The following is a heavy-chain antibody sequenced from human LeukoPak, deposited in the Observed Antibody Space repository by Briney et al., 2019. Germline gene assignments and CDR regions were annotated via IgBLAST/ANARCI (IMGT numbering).Heavy chain of an antibody. CDR2: IKSKTDGGTT. CDR1: GFTFSNAW. V-gene: IGHV3-15*01. CDR3: ARAIIGGARYFDY. J-gene: IGHJ4*02. Sequence: GGSLRLSCAASGFTFSNAWMSWVRQAPGKGLEWVGRIKSKTDGGTTDYAAPVKGRFTISRDDSKNTLYLQMNSLKTEDTAVYYCARAIIGGARYFDYWGQETLVTVSS. D-gene: IGHD1-26*01.